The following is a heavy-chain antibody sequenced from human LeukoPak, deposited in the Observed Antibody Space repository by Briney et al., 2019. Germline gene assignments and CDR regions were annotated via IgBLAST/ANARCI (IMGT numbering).Heavy chain of an antibody. CDR3: ARDPVAAAGRRYFDY. V-gene: IGHV3-7*01. D-gene: IGHD6-13*01. CDR2: IKQDGGEK. J-gene: IGHJ4*02. Sequence: GGSLRLSCAASGFIFSSYWMTWVRQAPGKGLEWVANIKQDGGEKYYVDSVKGRFTISRDNAKNSLYLQMNSLRAEDTAVYYCARDPVAAAGRRYFDYWGQGTLVTVSS. CDR1: GFIFSSYW.